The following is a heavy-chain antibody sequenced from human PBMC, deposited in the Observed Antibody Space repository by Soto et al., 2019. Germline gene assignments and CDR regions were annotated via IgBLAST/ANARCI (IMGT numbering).Heavy chain of an antibody. CDR3: ARGHRSHDYDSSGYYGWFDP. D-gene: IGHD3-22*01. CDR2: INHSGST. CDR1: GGSFSGYY. V-gene: IGHV4-34*01. J-gene: IGHJ5*02. Sequence: SETLSLTCAVYGGSFSGYYWSWIRQPPGKGLEWIGEINHSGSTNYNPSLKSRVTISVDTSKNQFSLKLSSVTAADTAVYYCARGHRSHDYDSSGYYGWFDPWGQGTLVTVAS.